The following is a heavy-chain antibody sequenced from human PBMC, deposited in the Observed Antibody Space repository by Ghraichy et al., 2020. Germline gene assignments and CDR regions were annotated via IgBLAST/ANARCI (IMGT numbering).Heavy chain of an antibody. CDR2: IYYSGRT. Sequence: ESLNISCTVSRGSISNSSYYWGWIRQPPGKGLEWIGSIYYSGRTDYNPSLKSRVTISVDTSKNQFSLKMSSLTAADTTVYYCARRTFAGAFDIWGQGTMVTVSS. CDR3: ARRTFAGAFDI. J-gene: IGHJ3*02. CDR1: RGSISNSSYY. D-gene: IGHD2/OR15-2a*01. V-gene: IGHV4-39*01.